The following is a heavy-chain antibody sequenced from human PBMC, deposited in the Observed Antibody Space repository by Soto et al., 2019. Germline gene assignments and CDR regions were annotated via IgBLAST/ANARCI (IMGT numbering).Heavy chain of an antibody. J-gene: IGHJ4*02. D-gene: IGHD4-17*01. CDR2: IYTSGMT. CDR3: ARERPNFGDLAY. V-gene: IGHV4-4*07. CDR1: GGSISNYY. Sequence: ETLSLTCTVSGGSISNYYWTWVRQPAGKGLEWIGRIYTSGMTNYNPSLKTRVTMSVDTSKNQFSLKLTSVTAADTAVYYCARERPNFGDLAYWGQGTLVTVSS.